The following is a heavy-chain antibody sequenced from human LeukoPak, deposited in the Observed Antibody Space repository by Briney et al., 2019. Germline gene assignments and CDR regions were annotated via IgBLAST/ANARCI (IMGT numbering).Heavy chain of an antibody. J-gene: IGHJ4*02. CDR3: VKADGVTPE. Sequence: GGSLRLSCAVSGFTFNNNAMSWVRQAPGKGLECVSAISATGGATYYADSVKGRITISRDNPKSTLYLQMNSLRAEDTAVYYCVKADGVTPEWGQGTLVTVSS. CDR2: ISATGGAT. V-gene: IGHV3-23*01. CDR1: GFTFNNNA. D-gene: IGHD5-18*01.